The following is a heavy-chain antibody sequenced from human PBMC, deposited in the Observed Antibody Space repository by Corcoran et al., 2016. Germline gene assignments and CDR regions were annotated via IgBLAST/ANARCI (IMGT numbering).Heavy chain of an antibody. Sequence: QVQLVQSGAEVKKPGASVKVSCKASGYTFTSYAMHWVRQAPGQRLEWMGWINAGNGNTKYSQKFQGRVTITRDTSASTAYMELSSLRSEDTAVYYCASTVVTLVDYWGQGTLVTVSS. D-gene: IGHD4-17*01. CDR2: INAGNGNT. V-gene: IGHV1-3*01. CDR1: GYTFTSYA. CDR3: ASTVVTLVDY. J-gene: IGHJ4*02.